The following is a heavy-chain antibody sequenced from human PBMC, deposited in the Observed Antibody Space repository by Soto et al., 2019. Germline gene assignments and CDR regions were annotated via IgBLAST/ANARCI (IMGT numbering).Heavy chain of an antibody. J-gene: IGHJ4*02. Sequence: QVQLQESGPGLVKPSQTLSLTCTVSGGSISSGGYYWSWIRQHPGKGLEWIGYIYYSGSTYYNPSLKSRVTISVDTSKKQFSLKLSSVTAADTAVYYCARDKITFGGVIVTHTDYWGQGTLVTVSS. D-gene: IGHD3-16*02. CDR1: GGSISSGGYY. CDR2: IYYSGST. V-gene: IGHV4-31*03. CDR3: ARDKITFGGVIVTHTDY.